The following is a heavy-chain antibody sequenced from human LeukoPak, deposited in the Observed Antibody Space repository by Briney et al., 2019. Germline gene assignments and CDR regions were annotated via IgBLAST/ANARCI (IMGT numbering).Heavy chain of an antibody. CDR3: ARDKVVVGAHQFDY. Sequence: GRSLRLSCAASGFTFSNYGMHWVRQAPGKGLEWVALISYDGSNKYFADSVKGRFTISRDNSKNMLYLQMHSLRAEDTAVYYCARDKVVVGAHQFDYWGQGTLVTVSS. CDR2: ISYDGSNK. CDR1: GFTFSNYG. D-gene: IGHD1-26*01. J-gene: IGHJ4*02. V-gene: IGHV3-30*03.